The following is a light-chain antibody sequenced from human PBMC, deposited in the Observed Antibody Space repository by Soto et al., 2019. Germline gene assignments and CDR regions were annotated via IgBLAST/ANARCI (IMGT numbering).Light chain of an antibody. Sequence: IHLTPSPSTPSASVGDRVTIPFRASQNINSWLAWYQQKPGKAPKLLIYEASSLESGVPSRFSGSGSGTEFTLTISSLQPDDFATYYCQHNNGYSWTFGQGTKV. CDR3: QHNNGYSWT. CDR2: EAS. J-gene: IGKJ1*01. V-gene: IGKV1-5*01. CDR1: QNINSW.